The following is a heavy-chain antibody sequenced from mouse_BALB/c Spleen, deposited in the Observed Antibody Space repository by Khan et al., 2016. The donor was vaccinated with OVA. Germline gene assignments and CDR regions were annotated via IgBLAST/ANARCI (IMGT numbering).Heavy chain of an antibody. CDR2: IWSDGST. CDR3: ARHRFGYSDV. Sequence: QMQLEESRPDLVAPSQSLSITCTVSGFSLTSYGVHWVRQPPGKGLEWLVVIWSDGSTTYNSALKSRLSISKDNSKSQVFLKMNSLQTDDTAMYYCARHRFGYSDVWGAGTTVTVSS. CDR1: GFSLTSYG. V-gene: IGHV2-6-2*01. J-gene: IGHJ1*01.